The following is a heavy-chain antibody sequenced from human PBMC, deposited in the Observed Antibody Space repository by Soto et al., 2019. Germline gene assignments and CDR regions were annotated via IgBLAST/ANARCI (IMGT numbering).Heavy chain of an antibody. CDR3: AKNGPAYADAFDS. CDR2: ISGSAGTT. D-gene: IGHD2-8*01. J-gene: IGHJ3*01. Sequence: EVQLSQSGGGWVQPGGSLRLSCSASGFIFASYAMSWVRQAPGKGLEWVSVISGSAGTTDYAGSVTGRFTISRDNSKNTLYLPMNSLKGEDTAVYYCAKNGPAYADAFDSWGQETMVTVSS. V-gene: IGHV3-23*01. CDR1: GFIFASYA.